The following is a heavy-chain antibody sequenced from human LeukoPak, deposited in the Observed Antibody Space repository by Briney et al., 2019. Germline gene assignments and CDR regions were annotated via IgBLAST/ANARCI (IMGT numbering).Heavy chain of an antibody. CDR3: ARLEEDYYYYYYMDV. CDR1: GGSISSSSYY. CDR2: IYYSGSI. V-gene: IGHV4-39*01. J-gene: IGHJ6*03. Sequence: SETLSLTCTVSGGSISSSSYYWGWIRQPPGKGLEWIGSIYYSGSIYYNPSLKSRVTISVDTSKNQFSLKLSSVTAADTAVYYCARLEEDYYYYYYMDVWGKGTTVTVSS.